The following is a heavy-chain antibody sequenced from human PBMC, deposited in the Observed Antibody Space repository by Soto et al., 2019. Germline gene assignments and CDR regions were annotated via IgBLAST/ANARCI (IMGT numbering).Heavy chain of an antibody. CDR2: ISGGGSTT. D-gene: IGHD6-13*01. Sequence: EVQLLESGGGLVQPEGSLRLSCEASGFTFSSYAMSWVRQAPGKGLKWVSGISGGGSTTYYADSVKGRFTISRDNSKNTLYLQLNSLRAEDTAVYYCARDQAAGGTISRYFQDWGQGTLVTVSS. CDR1: GFTFSSYA. V-gene: IGHV3-23*01. J-gene: IGHJ1*01. CDR3: ARDQAAGGTISRYFQD.